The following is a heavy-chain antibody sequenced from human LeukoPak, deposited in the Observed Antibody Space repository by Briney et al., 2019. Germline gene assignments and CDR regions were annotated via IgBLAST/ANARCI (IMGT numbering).Heavy chain of an antibody. CDR2: IIPIFGTA. CDR1: GGTFSSYA. CDR3: ARDLGKYSGYDGGHDGY. J-gene: IGHJ4*02. V-gene: IGHV1-69*05. D-gene: IGHD5-12*01. Sequence: SVKVSCKASGGTFSSYAISWVRQAPGQGLEWMGGIIPIFGTANYAQKFQGRVTITTDESTSTAYMELSSLRSEDTAVYYCARDLGKYSGYDGGHDGYWGQGTLATVSS.